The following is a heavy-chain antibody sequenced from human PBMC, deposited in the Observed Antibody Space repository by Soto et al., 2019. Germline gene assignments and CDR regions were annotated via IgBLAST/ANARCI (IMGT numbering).Heavy chain of an antibody. D-gene: IGHD3-22*01. CDR1: GGTFSSYA. CDR2: IIPIFGTA. Sequence: QVQLVQSGAEVKKPGSSVKVSCKASGGTFSSYAISWVRQAPGQGLEWMGGIIPIFGTANYAQKFQGRVTITADKSTSTAYMELSSLRSEDTDVYYCASGPRAYYYDSSGFPFDYWGQGTLVTVSS. J-gene: IGHJ4*02. V-gene: IGHV1-69*06. CDR3: ASGPRAYYYDSSGFPFDY.